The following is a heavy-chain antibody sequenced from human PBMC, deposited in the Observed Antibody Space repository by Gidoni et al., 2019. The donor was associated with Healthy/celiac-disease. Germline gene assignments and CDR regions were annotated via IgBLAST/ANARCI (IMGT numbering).Heavy chain of an antibody. CDR3: ARLNTIFGVVRY. J-gene: IGHJ4*02. D-gene: IGHD3-3*01. Sequence: QVPLQESGPGLVKPSETLSLPCTVSGGSISSYYWSWIRQPPGKGLEWIGYIQYSGSTNYNPSLKSRVTISVDTSKNQFSLKLSSVTAADTAVYYCARLNTIFGVVRYWGQGTLVTVSS. CDR2: IQYSGST. V-gene: IGHV4-59*08. CDR1: GGSISSYY.